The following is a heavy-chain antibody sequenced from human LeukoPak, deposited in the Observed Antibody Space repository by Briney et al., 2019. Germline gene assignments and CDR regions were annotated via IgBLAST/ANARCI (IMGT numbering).Heavy chain of an antibody. CDR2: ISSSGSTI. CDR3: ARVPFYYGSGSYYFDY. J-gene: IGHJ4*02. CDR1: GFTFSSYE. D-gene: IGHD3-10*01. Sequence: PGGSLRLSCAASGFTFSSYEMNWVRQAPGKGLEWVSYISSSGSTIYYADSVKGRFTISRDNAKNSLYLQMNSLRAEDTAVYYCARVPFYYGSGSYYFDYWGQGTLVTVSS. V-gene: IGHV3-48*03.